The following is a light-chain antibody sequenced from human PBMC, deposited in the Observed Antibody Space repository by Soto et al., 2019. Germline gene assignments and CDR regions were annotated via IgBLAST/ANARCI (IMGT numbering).Light chain of an antibody. CDR1: QTVNSK. CDR2: DAS. Sequence: EIVMTQSPATLSVSPGERVTLSCRASQTVNSKLAWYQQNPGQAPRLLIYDASIRATGVPARFSGSGSGTEFTLTISSLQSEDCAVYSCQHYYGWVKTFGQGTKLEIK. J-gene: IGKJ2*01. CDR3: QHYYGWVKT. V-gene: IGKV3-15*01.